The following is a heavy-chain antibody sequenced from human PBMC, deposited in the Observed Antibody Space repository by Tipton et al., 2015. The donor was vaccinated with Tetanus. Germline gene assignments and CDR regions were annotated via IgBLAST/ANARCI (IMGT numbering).Heavy chain of an antibody. J-gene: IGHJ3*02. CDR2: IYYSGST. D-gene: IGHD3-22*01. Sequence: TLSLTCTVSGGSISSSSYYWGWIRQPPGKGLEWIGSIYYSGSTYYNPSLKSRVTISVDTPKNQFSLKLSSVTAADTAVYYCAKTGIYYDSSGYYPWAFDIWGQGTMVTVSS. V-gene: IGHV4-39*01. CDR1: GGSISSSSYY. CDR3: AKTGIYYDSSGYYPWAFDI.